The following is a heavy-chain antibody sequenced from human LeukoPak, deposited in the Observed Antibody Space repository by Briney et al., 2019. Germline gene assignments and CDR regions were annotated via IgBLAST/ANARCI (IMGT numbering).Heavy chain of an antibody. V-gene: IGHV3-72*01. CDR3: ARSMYGEGRRIIDFDY. CDR2: TRNKVNSYTT. CDR1: GFTFSDHY. Sequence: PGGSLRLSCAASGFTFSDHYIDWVRQAPGKGVEWVARTRNKVNSYTTAYAASVTGRFTVSRDDSINSVYLQMNSLKIEDTAVYYCARSMYGEGRRIIDFDYWGQGSLLTVSS. J-gene: IGHJ4*02. D-gene: IGHD4/OR15-4a*01.